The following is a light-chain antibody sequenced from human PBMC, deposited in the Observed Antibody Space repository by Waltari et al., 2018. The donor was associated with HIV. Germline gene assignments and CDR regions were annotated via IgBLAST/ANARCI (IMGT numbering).Light chain of an antibody. CDR3: QQYNGYPLT. V-gene: IGKV1-5*03. J-gene: IGKJ4*01. CDR2: KAS. CDR1: QSISSG. Sequence: DIQMTQSPSTLSASVGDRVIITCRASQSISSGLAWYQQRPGRATNLLIYKASSLRSGVPSRFSGSGSGTEFTLTISSLQPDDFATYYCQQYNGYPLTFGGGTKVEIK.